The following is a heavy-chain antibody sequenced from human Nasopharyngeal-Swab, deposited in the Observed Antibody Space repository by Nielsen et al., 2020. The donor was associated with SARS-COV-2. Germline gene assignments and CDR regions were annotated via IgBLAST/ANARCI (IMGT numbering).Heavy chain of an antibody. Sequence: SETLSLTCTVSGGSISSSSYYWGWIRQPPGKGLEWIGSIYYSGSTYYNPSLKSRVTISVDTSKNQFSLKLSSVTAADTAVYYCAREPRGYSYGLGMDYYYMDVWGKGTTVTVSS. CDR3: AREPRGYSYGLGMDYYYMDV. D-gene: IGHD5-18*01. V-gene: IGHV4-39*07. CDR2: IYYSGST. J-gene: IGHJ6*03. CDR1: GGSISSSSYY.